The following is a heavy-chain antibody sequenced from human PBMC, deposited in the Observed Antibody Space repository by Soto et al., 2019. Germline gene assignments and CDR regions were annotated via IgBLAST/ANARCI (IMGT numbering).Heavy chain of an antibody. J-gene: IGHJ3*02. CDR3: ARVRGSSGQPDAFDI. CDR2: IGGAGSNI. D-gene: IGHD3-22*01. Sequence: GGSLRLSCAASGFTFSEYAMTWVRQAPGKGLEWVSVIGGAGSNIYYADSVEGRFTVSRDDSKNTLYLRMDSLRVEDTALYYCARVRGSSGQPDAFDIWGQGTMVTVSS. V-gene: IGHV3-23*01. CDR1: GFTFSEYA.